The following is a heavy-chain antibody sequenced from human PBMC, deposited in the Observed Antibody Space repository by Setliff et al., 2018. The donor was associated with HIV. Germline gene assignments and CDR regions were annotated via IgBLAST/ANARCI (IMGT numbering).Heavy chain of an antibody. J-gene: IGHJ4*02. CDR2: ISGRGDNT. Sequence: PGGSLRLSCTASGFSFRNYAMSWVRQAPGKGLEWVSAISGRGDNTYYADSVKGRFTISRDNSKNTLYLQMNSLRAEDTAIYYCVKSTDFGSSEFDSWGQGTLVTVSS. V-gene: IGHV3-23*01. CDR3: VKSTDFGSSEFDS. CDR1: GFSFRNYA. D-gene: IGHD3-10*01.